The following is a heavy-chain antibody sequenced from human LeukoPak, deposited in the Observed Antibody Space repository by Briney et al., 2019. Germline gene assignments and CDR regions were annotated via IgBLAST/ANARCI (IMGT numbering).Heavy chain of an antibody. J-gene: IGHJ4*02. CDR2: ISGSGGST. D-gene: IGHD1-26*01. CDR1: GFTFSDFA. V-gene: IGHV3-23*01. Sequence: GGSLRLSCAASGFTFSDFAITWFRQAPGKGLEWVSVISGSGGSTYYADSVKGRFTISRDNSKNTLYLQMNSLRAEDTAVYYCAKGGIVGTTSFDYWGQGTLVTVSS. CDR3: AKGGIVGTTSFDY.